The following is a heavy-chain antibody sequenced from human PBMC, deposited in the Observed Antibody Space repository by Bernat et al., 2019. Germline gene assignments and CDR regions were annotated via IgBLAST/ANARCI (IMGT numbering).Heavy chain of an antibody. CDR3: ARASTQDYTFPVGAFDI. CDR1: GGSISSSSYY. Sequence: QLQLQESGPGLVKPSETLSLTCTVSGGSISSSSYYWGWIRQPPGKGLEWIGSIYYSGSTYYNPSLKSRVTISVDTSKNQFSLKLSSVTAADTAVYYCARASTQDYTFPVGAFDIWGQGTMVTVSS. CDR2: IYYSGST. V-gene: IGHV4-39*01. D-gene: IGHD4-11*01. J-gene: IGHJ3*02.